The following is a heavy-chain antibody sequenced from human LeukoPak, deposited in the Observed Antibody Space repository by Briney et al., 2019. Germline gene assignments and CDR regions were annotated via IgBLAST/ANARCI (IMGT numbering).Heavy chain of an antibody. Sequence: SETLSLTCTVSGGSISSYYWSWIRQPPGKGLEWIGYIYYSGSTNYNPSLKSRVTISVDTSKNQFSLKLSSATAADTAVYYCARAKPYGYRYYFDYWGQGTLVTVSS. D-gene: IGHD5-18*01. V-gene: IGHV4-59*01. CDR3: ARAKPYGYRYYFDY. J-gene: IGHJ4*02. CDR1: GGSISSYY. CDR2: IYYSGST.